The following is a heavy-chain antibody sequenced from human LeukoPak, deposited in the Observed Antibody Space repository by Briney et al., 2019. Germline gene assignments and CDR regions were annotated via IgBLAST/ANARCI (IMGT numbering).Heavy chain of an antibody. CDR1: GGSISSSSYY. J-gene: IGHJ3*02. D-gene: IGHD4-23*01. CDR2: IYYSGST. CDR3: ARDFTVVTLPGEAFDI. Sequence: KTSETLSLTCTVSGGSISSSSYYWGWIRQPPGKGLEWIGSIYYSGSTYYNPSLKSRVTISVDTSKNQFFLKLSSVTAADTAVYYCARDFTVVTLPGEAFDIWGQGTMVTVSS. V-gene: IGHV4-39*07.